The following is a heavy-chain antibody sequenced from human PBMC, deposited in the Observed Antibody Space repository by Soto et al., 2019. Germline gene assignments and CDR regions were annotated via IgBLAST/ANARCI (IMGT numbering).Heavy chain of an antibody. CDR2: ISYDGSNK. Sequence: QVQLVESGGGVVQPGRSLRLSCAASGFTFSSYGMHWVRKAPGKGLEWVAVISYDGSNKYYADSVKGRFTISRDNSKNTLYLQMNSLRAEDTAVYYCAKELIVGATTPPSFDYWGQGTLVTVSS. CDR1: GFTFSSYG. D-gene: IGHD1-26*01. CDR3: AKELIVGATTPPSFDY. V-gene: IGHV3-30*18. J-gene: IGHJ4*02.